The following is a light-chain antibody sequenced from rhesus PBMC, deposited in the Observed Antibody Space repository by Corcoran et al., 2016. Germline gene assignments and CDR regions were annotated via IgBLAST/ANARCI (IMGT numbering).Light chain of an antibody. Sequence: DIQMTQSPSSLSASVGDRVTITCRASQGISSYLAWYHQKPGKAPKLLLYAASTLQSGVPSRFSGSGSGTDFTLTISSMQPQVFATCYCQQTNSYPLAFGRGTKVEL. CDR3: QQTNSYPLA. V-gene: IGKV1-25*01. CDR1: QGISSY. J-gene: IGKJ4*01. CDR2: AAS.